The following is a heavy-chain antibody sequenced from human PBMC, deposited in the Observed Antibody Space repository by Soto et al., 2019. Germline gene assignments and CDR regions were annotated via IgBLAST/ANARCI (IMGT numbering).Heavy chain of an antibody. CDR2: IYYSGST. Sequence: SETLSLTCTVSGGSISSYYWSWIRQPPVKGLEWIGYIYYSGSTNYNPSLKSRVTISVDTSKNQFSLKLSSVTAADTAVYYCARETVTTTPKYYYYGMDVWGQGTKVTVSS. V-gene: IGHV4-59*01. CDR1: GGSISSYY. J-gene: IGHJ6*02. CDR3: ARETVTTTPKYYYYGMDV. D-gene: IGHD4-17*01.